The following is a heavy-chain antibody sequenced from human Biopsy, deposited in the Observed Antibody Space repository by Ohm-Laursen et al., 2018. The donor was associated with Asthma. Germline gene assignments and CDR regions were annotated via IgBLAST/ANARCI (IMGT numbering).Heavy chain of an antibody. CDR3: ASPSSSREILYYYYNMDI. J-gene: IGHJ6*02. CDR2: ISPVFGPT. D-gene: IGHD6-13*01. V-gene: IGHV1-69*06. Sequence: GASVKVSCKASGGTFGNYAISWVRQAPGLGLEWMGGISPVFGPTNIAQKFQGRVTISADIFTKTAYLEVSSLRSDDTAVYYCASPSSSREILYYYYNMDIWGQGTTVTV. CDR1: GGTFGNYA.